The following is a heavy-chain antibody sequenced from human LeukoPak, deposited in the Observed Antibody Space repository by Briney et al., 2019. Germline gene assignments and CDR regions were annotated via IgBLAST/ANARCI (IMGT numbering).Heavy chain of an antibody. J-gene: IGHJ4*02. CDR3: ARDLPSSGVDYFDY. V-gene: IGHV1-2*02. CDR2: IYPNSGGT. CDR1: GYTFTGYY. D-gene: IGHD3-10*01. Sequence: ASVKVSCKASGYTFTGYYMHWVRQAPGQGLEWMGWIYPNSGGTNYAQKFQGRVTMTRDTSITTAYMELSSLRSDDTAVYYCARDLPSSGVDYFDYWGQGTLVTVSS.